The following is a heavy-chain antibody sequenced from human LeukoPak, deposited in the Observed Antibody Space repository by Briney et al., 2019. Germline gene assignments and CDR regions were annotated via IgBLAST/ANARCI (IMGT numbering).Heavy chain of an antibody. J-gene: IGHJ4*02. CDR1: GFTFDDYG. D-gene: IGHD5-12*01. CDR3: VRSAWLEK. V-gene: IGHV3-20*04. CDR2: INGNGDTT. Sequence: GGSLRLTCAVSGFTFDDYGMTWIRQAPGKGLEWVAGINGNGDTTGYADSVKGRFTISRDNAKNTLYLQMNSLRAEDTAMYYCVRSAWLEKWGQGTLVTVSS.